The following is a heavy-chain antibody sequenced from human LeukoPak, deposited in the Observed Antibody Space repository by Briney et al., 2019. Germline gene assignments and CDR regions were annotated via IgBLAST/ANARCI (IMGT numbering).Heavy chain of an antibody. CDR2: INPNSGGT. CDR3: ARANALYCSSTSCLFDY. D-gene: IGHD2-2*01. Sequence: PGASVKVSCKASGYTFTGYYMHWVRQAPGQGLEWMAWINPNSGGTYYAQNFHDRITMTRDTSISTAYMELSRLRSDDTAIYYCARANALYCSSTSCLFDYWGQGTLVTVSS. V-gene: IGHV1-2*02. J-gene: IGHJ4*02. CDR1: GYTFTGYY.